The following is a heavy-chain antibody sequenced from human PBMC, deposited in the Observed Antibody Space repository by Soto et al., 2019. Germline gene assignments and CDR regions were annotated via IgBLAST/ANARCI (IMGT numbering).Heavy chain of an antibody. CDR1: GFTFSDAW. D-gene: IGHD2-15*01. J-gene: IGHJ5*02. V-gene: IGHV3-15*01. CDR3: TSDLWRIAVVVGSTGYFNP. CDR2: IKSKSDGGTT. Sequence: PGGSLRLSCAASGFTFSDAWMSWVRQAPGKGLDWVGRIKSKSDGGTTEYAAPVRGRFTISRDDSKNTLYLQINSLKTEDTAVYYCTSDLWRIAVVVGSTGYFNPWGQGSPV.